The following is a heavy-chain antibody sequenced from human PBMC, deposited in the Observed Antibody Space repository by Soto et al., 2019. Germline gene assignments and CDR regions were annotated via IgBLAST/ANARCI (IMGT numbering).Heavy chain of an antibody. CDR3: ARSSGYDSYYYYGMDV. Sequence: SVKVSCKASGGTFSSYAISWVRQAPGQGLEWMGGIIPIFGTANYAQKFQGRATITADESTSTAYMELSSLRSEDTAVYYCARSSGYDSYYYYGMDVWGQGTTVTVSS. CDR2: IIPIFGTA. D-gene: IGHD5-12*01. CDR1: GGTFSSYA. V-gene: IGHV1-69*13. J-gene: IGHJ6*02.